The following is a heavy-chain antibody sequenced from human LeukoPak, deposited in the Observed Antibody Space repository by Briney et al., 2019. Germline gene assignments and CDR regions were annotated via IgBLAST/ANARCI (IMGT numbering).Heavy chain of an antibody. CDR2: ISASGLST. CDR1: GFTFSNYA. J-gene: IGHJ4*02. V-gene: IGHV3-23*01. CDR3: AKETSITGAGDF. D-gene: IGHD1-20*01. Sequence: GGSLRLSCVASGFTFSNYAMSWVRQAPGKGLEYVSPISASGLSTYYTDSVRGRFTNSRDNSKNTLYLQMHSLRAEDTAIYYCAKETSITGAGDFWGQGALVTVSS.